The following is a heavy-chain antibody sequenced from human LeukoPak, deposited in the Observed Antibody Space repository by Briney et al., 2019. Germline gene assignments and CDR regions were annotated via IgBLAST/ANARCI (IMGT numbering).Heavy chain of an antibody. CDR1: GFTFGDYA. CDR2: IKSKPYGGTT. D-gene: IGHD2-2*01. J-gene: IGHJ4*02. CDR3: ARDPGSPTSWYYFDY. Sequence: GRSLRLSCTASGFTFGDYAINWVRQAPGKGLEGVGFIKSKPYGGTTEYAASVNRRFTISSDHSESISYLQMNSLKTEHTAVYYCARDPGSPTSWYYFDYWGQGTLVTVSS. V-gene: IGHV3-49*04.